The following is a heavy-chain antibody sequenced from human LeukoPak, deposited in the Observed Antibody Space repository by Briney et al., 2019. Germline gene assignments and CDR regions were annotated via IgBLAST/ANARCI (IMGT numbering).Heavy chain of an antibody. J-gene: IGHJ6*02. D-gene: IGHD2-15*01. Sequence: PSETLSLTCAVYGGSFSGYYWSWIRQSPGKGLEWIGEINHSGSTNYNPSLKSRVTISVDTAKNQFSLKLSSVTAADTAVYYCARDGDIVVVPLGGMDVWGQGTTVTVSS. CDR2: INHSGST. V-gene: IGHV4-34*01. CDR3: ARDGDIVVVPLGGMDV. CDR1: GGSFSGYY.